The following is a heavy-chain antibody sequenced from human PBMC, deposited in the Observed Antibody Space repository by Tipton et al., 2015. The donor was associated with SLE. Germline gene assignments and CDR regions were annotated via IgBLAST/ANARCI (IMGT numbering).Heavy chain of an antibody. CDR3: ARDREYGGTFDY. Sequence: TLSLTCTVSGGSISSSSYYWGWIRQPPGKGLGGIGSIYYSGSTYYNPSLKSRVTISVDTSKNQFSLKLSSVTAADTAVYYCARDREYGGTFDYWGQGTLVTGSS. D-gene: IGHD4-23*01. J-gene: IGHJ4*02. V-gene: IGHV4-39*07. CDR2: IYYSGST. CDR1: GGSISSSSYY.